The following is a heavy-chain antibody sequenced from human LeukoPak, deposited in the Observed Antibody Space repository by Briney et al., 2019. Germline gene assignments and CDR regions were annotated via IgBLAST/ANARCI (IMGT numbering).Heavy chain of an antibody. CDR3: AREGYCSGGSCYTYYYYGMDV. D-gene: IGHD2-15*01. CDR2: IWYDGSNK. CDR1: GFTFSSYG. J-gene: IGHJ6*02. V-gene: IGHV3-33*01. Sequence: GGSLRLSCAASGFTFSSYGMHGVRQAPGKGLEGGAVIWYDGSNKYYADSVKGRFTISRDNSKNTLYLQMNSLRAEDTAVYYCAREGYCSGGSCYTYYYYGMDVWGQGTTVTVSS.